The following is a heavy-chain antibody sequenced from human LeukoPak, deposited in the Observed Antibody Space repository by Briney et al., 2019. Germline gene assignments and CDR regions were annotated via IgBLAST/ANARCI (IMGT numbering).Heavy chain of an antibody. CDR1: GFTFSDDY. D-gene: IGHD4-23*01. J-gene: IGHJ6*03. CDR3: AKLGGNSNFYYYYMYV. Sequence: GGSLRLSCAASGFTFSDDYMTWIRQAPGRGLEWVSTISGGSGSTFFADSVKGRFTISRDNSKGTLYLQMNSLRAEDTAVYSCAKLGGNSNFYYYYMYVWGKGTTVTVSS. CDR2: ISGGSGST. V-gene: IGHV3-23*01.